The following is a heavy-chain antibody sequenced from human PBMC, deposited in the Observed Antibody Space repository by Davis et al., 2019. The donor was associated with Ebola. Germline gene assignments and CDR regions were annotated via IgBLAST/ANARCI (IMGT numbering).Heavy chain of an antibody. D-gene: IGHD1-26*01. Sequence: PGGSLRLSCAVSGFTFGNYWMDWVRQGPGKGLVWVSRISSDGSSTSYADSVKGRFTISRDNAKNTLYLQMNSLRAEDTAVYYCARGVSRGSYYLMNYWGQGTLVTVSS. CDR3: ARGVSRGSYYLMNY. V-gene: IGHV3-74*01. CDR1: GFTFGNYW. J-gene: IGHJ4*02. CDR2: ISSDGSST.